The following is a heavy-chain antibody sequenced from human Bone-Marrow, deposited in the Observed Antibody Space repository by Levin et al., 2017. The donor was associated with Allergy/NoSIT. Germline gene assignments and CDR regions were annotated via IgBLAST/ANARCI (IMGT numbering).Heavy chain of an antibody. CDR3: ARATVLPPAGRSYYYYYYGMDV. J-gene: IGHJ6*02. Sequence: GESLKISCAASGFTFSSYAMHWVRQAPGKGLEWVAVISYDGSNKYYADSVKGRFTISRDNSKNTLYLQMNSLRAEDTAVYYCARATVLPPAGRSYYYYYYGMDVWGQGTTVTVSS. CDR1: GFTFSSYA. D-gene: IGHD4-11*01. CDR2: ISYDGSNK. V-gene: IGHV3-30*04.